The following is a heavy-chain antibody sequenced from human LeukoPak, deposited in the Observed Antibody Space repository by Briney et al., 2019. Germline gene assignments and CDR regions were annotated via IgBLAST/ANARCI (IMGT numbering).Heavy chain of an antibody. CDR2: VYYDGNT. V-gene: IGHV4-59*01. J-gene: IGHJ5*02. CDR1: GGSISNFY. Sequence: RPSQPLSLTCAVSGGSISNFYWSWIRQPPGKGLERIGYVYYDGNTNYNPSLKSRVTISVDTSKNQFSLQLSSVTAADTAVYYCARGGWSLDPWGQGTLVTVSS. D-gene: IGHD1-26*01. CDR3: ARGGWSLDP.